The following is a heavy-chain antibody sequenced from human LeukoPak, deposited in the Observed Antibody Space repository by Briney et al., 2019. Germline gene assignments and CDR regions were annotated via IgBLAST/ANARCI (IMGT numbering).Heavy chain of an antibody. J-gene: IGHJ6*03. D-gene: IGHD2-8*02. V-gene: IGHV4-39*07. Sequence: SETLSLTCTVSGDSISTSNSYWGWIRQPPGKGLEWIGEVNHSGSTNYNPSLQSRVTVSVDMSKNQFSLKVTSVTAADTAVYYCARTPILMVYAHRPHDYYYMDVWGKGTTVTVSS. CDR2: VNHSGST. CDR1: GDSISTSNSY. CDR3: ARTPILMVYAHRPHDYYYMDV.